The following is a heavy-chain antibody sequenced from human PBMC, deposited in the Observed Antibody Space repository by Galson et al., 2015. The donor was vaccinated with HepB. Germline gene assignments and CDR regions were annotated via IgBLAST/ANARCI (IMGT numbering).Heavy chain of an antibody. Sequence: PALVKPTQTLTLTCTFSGFSLSTSGMCVSWIRQPPGKALEWLALIDWDDDKYYSTSLKTRLTISKDTSKNQVVLTMTNMDPVDTATYYCARNLQYYDFWSGYGAPYYYYYGMDVWGQGTTVTVSS. CDR3: ARNLQYYDFWSGYGAPYYYYYGMDV. J-gene: IGHJ6*02. D-gene: IGHD3-3*01. CDR1: GFSLSTSGMC. CDR2: IDWDDDK. V-gene: IGHV2-70*01.